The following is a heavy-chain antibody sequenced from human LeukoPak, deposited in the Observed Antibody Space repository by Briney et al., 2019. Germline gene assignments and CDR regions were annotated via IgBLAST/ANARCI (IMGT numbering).Heavy chain of an antibody. CDR1: GFTFGDYA. CDR2: IRSKAYGGTT. V-gene: IGHV3-49*04. CDR3: TRSHPTPRWELLDAFDI. J-gene: IGHJ3*02. Sequence: GGSLRLSCTASGFTFGDYAMSWVRQAPGKGLEWVGFIRSKAYGGTTEYAASVKGRFTISRDDSKSIAYLQMNSLKTEDTAVYYCTRSHPTPRWELLDAFDIWGQGTMVTVSS. D-gene: IGHD1-26*01.